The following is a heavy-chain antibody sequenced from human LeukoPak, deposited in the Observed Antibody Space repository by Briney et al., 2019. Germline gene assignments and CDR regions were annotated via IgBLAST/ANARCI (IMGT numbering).Heavy chain of an antibody. Sequence: GGSLRLSCAASGFAFSNFAMHWVRQAPGKGLEWVAVVSHEGTIKYYTDSAKGRFTISRDNSKNTLHLQMGSLRAEDMAVYYCARVMDTTMVRGLYDYWGQGTLVTVSS. V-gene: IGHV3-30*14. J-gene: IGHJ4*02. CDR1: GFAFSNFA. CDR2: VSHEGTIK. D-gene: IGHD5-18*01. CDR3: ARVMDTTMVRGLYDY.